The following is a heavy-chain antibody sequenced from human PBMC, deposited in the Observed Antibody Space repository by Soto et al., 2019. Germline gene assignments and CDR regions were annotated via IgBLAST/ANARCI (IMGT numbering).Heavy chain of an antibody. CDR1: GFTFSSYA. Sequence: GSLRLSCAASGFTFSSYAMSWVRQAPGKGLEWVSAISGSGGSTYYSDSVKGRFTISRDNSKNTLYLQMNSLRAEDTAVYYCAKNYYDSSGYYYALEYFQHWGQGTLVTVSS. CDR3: AKNYYDSSGYYYALEYFQH. V-gene: IGHV3-23*01. CDR2: ISGSGGST. D-gene: IGHD3-22*01. J-gene: IGHJ1*01.